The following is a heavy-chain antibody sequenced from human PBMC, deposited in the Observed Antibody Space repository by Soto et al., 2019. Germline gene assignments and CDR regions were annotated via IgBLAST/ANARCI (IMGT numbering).Heavy chain of an antibody. J-gene: IGHJ6*03. Sequence: PGGSLGLSCAASGFTFDDYAMHWVRQAPGKGLEWVSGISWNSGSIGYADSVKGRFTISRDSAKNSLYLQMNSLRAEDTALYYCAKPRLGYSSSWDPIYYYYYMDVWGKGTTVTVSS. V-gene: IGHV3-9*01. CDR1: GFTFDDYA. CDR3: AKPRLGYSSSWDPIYYYYYMDV. D-gene: IGHD6-13*01. CDR2: ISWNSGSI.